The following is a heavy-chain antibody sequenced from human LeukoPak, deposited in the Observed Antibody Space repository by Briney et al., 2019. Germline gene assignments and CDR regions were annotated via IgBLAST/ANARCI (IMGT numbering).Heavy chain of an antibody. D-gene: IGHD4-11*01. Sequence: SETLSLTCSVSGGSISSHFWSWIRQPPGKGLEWIGHIYSSGSTNYNPSLKSRVTISVDTSKNQFSLKLSSVTAADTAVYYCARDQPYDYRFDHWGQGTLVTVSS. J-gene: IGHJ4*02. CDR2: IYSSGST. V-gene: IGHV4-59*11. CDR1: GGSISSHF. CDR3: ARDQPYDYRFDH.